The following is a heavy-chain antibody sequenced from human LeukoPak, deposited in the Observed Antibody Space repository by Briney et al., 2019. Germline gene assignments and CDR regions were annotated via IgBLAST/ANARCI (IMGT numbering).Heavy chain of an antibody. D-gene: IGHD2-21*01. CDR3: ARGSRLPFNY. CDR2: IYTSGST. V-gene: IGHV4-61*02. J-gene: IGHJ4*02. CDR1: GGSISSGSYY. Sequence: SETLSLTCTVSGGSISSGSYYWSWIRQRAGKGLEWIGRIYTSGSTNYNPSLKSRVTISVDTSKNQFSLKLSSVTAADTAVYYCARGSRLPFNYWGQGTLVTVSS.